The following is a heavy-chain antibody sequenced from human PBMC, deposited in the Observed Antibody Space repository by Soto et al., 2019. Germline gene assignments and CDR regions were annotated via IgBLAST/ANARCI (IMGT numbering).Heavy chain of an antibody. D-gene: IGHD4-4*01. CDR3: ARDGPLYSNPDAFDI. CDR2: ISYDGSNK. Sequence: QVQLVESGGGVVQPGRSLRLSCAASGFTFSSYAMHWVRQAPGKGLEWVAVISYDGSNKYYADSVKGRFTISRDNSKNTLYLQMNSLRAEDTAVSYCARDGPLYSNPDAFDIWGQGTMVTVSS. V-gene: IGHV3-30-3*01. CDR1: GFTFSSYA. J-gene: IGHJ3*02.